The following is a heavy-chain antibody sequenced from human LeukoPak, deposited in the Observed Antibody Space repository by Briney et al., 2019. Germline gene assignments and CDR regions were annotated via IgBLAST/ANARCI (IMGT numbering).Heavy chain of an antibody. CDR3: AKDTLRYFDWLSTDYFDY. CDR1: GFTFSSYG. V-gene: IGHV3-23*01. Sequence: GGTLRLSCAASGFTFSSYGMSWVRQAPGKGLEWVSAISGSGGSTYYADSVKGRFTISRDNSKNTLYLQMNSLRAEDTAVYYCAKDTLRYFDWLSTDYFDYWGQGTLVTVSS. CDR2: ISGSGGST. D-gene: IGHD3-9*01. J-gene: IGHJ4*02.